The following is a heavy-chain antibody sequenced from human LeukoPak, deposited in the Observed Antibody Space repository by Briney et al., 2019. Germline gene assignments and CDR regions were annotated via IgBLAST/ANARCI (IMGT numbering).Heavy chain of an antibody. CDR3: AKGYGSGSYYPGHIDY. CDR2: ISGSGGST. CDR1: GFTFSSYA. V-gene: IGHV3-23*01. J-gene: IGHJ4*02. D-gene: IGHD3-10*01. Sequence: PAGYLRLYCAASGFTFSSYAMSWVRQAPGKGLEWFSAISGSGGSTYYADSVKGRFTISRANSKNTLYLQMNSLRAEDTAVYYCAKGYGSGSYYPGHIDYWGQGTLVTVSS.